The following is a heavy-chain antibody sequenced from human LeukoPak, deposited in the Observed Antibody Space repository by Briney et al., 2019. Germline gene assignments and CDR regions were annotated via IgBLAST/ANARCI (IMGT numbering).Heavy chain of an antibody. CDR2: IKQDGSEK. CDR3: ARLYGDGYNYGAALDI. V-gene: IGHV3-7*01. J-gene: IGHJ3*02. D-gene: IGHD5-24*01. Sequence: GGSLRLSCAASGFTFSSYWMSWVRQAPGKGLEWVANIKQDGSEKYYVDSVKGRFTISRDNAKNSLYLQMNSLGAEDTAVYYCARLYGDGYNYGAALDIWGQGTMVTVSS. CDR1: GFTFSSYW.